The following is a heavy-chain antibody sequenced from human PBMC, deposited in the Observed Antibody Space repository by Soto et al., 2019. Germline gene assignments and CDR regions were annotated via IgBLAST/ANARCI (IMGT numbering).Heavy chain of an antibody. CDR2: ISGTGGST. J-gene: IGHJ3*02. CDR1: GFTFSSFA. D-gene: IGHD4-17*01. V-gene: IGHV3-23*01. Sequence: EMQLLESGGNLIQPGGSLRLSCAASGFTFSSFAMTWVRQPPGKGLEWVSTISGTGGSTFYADSVKGRFTISRDNSKNTLDLQMNSRRAEDTALYYCAKPPTVVNGLAAFDIWGQGTMVTVSS. CDR3: AKPPTVVNGLAAFDI.